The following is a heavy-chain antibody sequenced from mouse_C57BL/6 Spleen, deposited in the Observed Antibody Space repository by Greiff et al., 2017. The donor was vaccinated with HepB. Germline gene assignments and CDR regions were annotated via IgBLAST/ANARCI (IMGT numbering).Heavy chain of an antibody. Sequence: VQLQQPGAELVRPGSSVKLSCKASGYNFTSYWMDWVKQRPGQGLEWIGNIYPSDSETHYNQKFKDKATLTVDKSSSTAYMQLSSLTSEDSAVYYCARRVLFYYFDYWGQGTTLTVSS. CDR3: ARRVLFYYFDY. J-gene: IGHJ2*01. D-gene: IGHD1-1*02. V-gene: IGHV1-61*01. CDR1: GYNFTSYW. CDR2: IYPSDSET.